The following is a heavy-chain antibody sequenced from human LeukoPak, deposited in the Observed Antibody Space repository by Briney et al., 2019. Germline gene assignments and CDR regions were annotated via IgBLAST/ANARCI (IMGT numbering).Heavy chain of an antibody. CDR2: IIPIFGTA. V-gene: IGHV1-69*05. D-gene: IGHD3-3*01. CDR1: GGTFSSYA. CDR3: ARGDFWSGYTNWFDP. Sequence: SVKVSCKASGGTFSSYAISWVRQAPGQGLEWMGGIIPIFGTANYAQKFQGRVTITTDESTSTAYMELSSLRSEDTAVYYCARGDFWSGYTNWFDPWGQGTLVTVSS. J-gene: IGHJ5*02.